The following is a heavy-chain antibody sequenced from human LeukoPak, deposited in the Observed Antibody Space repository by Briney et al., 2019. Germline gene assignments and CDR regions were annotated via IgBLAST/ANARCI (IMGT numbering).Heavy chain of an antibody. CDR3: ASLGRGGYYYYYMDV. D-gene: IGHD2-15*01. Sequence: SETLSLTCTVSGYSISSGYYWGWIRQPPGKGLEWIGSIYHSGSTYYNPSLKSRVTISVDTSKSQFSLKLSSVTAADTAVYYCASLGRGGYYYYYMDVWGKGTTVTVSS. CDR1: GYSISSGYY. V-gene: IGHV4-38-2*02. CDR2: IYHSGST. J-gene: IGHJ6*03.